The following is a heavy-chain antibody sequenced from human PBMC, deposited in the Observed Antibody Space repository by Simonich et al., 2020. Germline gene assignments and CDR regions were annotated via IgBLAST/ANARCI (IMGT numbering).Heavy chain of an antibody. V-gene: IGHV1-8*03. D-gene: IGHD2-15*01. CDR3: ARGRGGKSRGYVDY. CDR1: GYTFTSYD. J-gene: IGHJ4*02. Sequence: QVQLVQSGAEVTKPGASVKVSCTASGYTFTSYDINWVRQATGQGLGWMGWMNPNSGNTGDAQKFQGRVNITRNTSISTAYMELSSLRSEDTAVYYCARGRGGKSRGYVDYWGQGTLVTVSS. CDR2: MNPNSGNT.